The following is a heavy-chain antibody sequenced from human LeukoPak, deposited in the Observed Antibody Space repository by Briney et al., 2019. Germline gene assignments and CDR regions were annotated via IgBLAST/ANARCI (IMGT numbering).Heavy chain of an antibody. CDR1: GGSISSYY. CDR2: IYTSGST. D-gene: IGHD3-22*01. CDR3: ARMSYDTTNDAFDI. Sequence: SETLSLTCTVSGGSISSYYWSWIRQPAGKGLELIGRIYTSGSTNYNPSLRSRVTMSVDTSKNQFSLRLRSVTAADTAVYYCARMSYDTTNDAFDIWGQGTMVTVSS. V-gene: IGHV4-4*07. J-gene: IGHJ3*02.